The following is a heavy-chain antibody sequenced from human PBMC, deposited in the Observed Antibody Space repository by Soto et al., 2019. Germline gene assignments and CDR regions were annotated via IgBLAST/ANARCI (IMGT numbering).Heavy chain of an antibody. V-gene: IGHV1-2*04. Sequence: GASVKVSCKASGYTFTGYYMHWVRQAPGQGLEWMGWMNPNSGGTNYAQKFQGWVTMTRDTSISTAYMELSRLRSDDTAVYYSAREHYCERYRNCAFSIYGMDVWGQGTTVTVSS. CDR2: MNPNSGGT. CDR1: GYTFTGYY. J-gene: IGHJ6*02. D-gene: IGHD5-12*01. CDR3: AREHYCERYRNCAFSIYGMDV.